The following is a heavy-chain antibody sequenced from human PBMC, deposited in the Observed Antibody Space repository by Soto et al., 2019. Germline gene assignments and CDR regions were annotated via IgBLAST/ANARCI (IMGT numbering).Heavy chain of an antibody. CDR3: AKDEGITIFGVVITPFYY. V-gene: IGHV3-23*01. CDR1: EFSVSSYV. CDR2: INEGGAT. D-gene: IGHD3-3*01. Sequence: GGSLRLSCAASEFSVSSYVMRWVRQAPGKGLQWVATINEGGATFYADSVKGRFTISRDNSRNRVYLQMNSLRAEDTAVYYCAKDEGITIFGVVITPFYYWGQGTLVTVSS. J-gene: IGHJ4*02.